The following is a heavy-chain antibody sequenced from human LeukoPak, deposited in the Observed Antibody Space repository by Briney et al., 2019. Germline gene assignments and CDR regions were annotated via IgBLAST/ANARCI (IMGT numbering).Heavy chain of an antibody. D-gene: IGHD6-13*01. J-gene: IGHJ5*02. V-gene: IGHV1-69*06. CDR2: IIPIFGTA. CDR1: RGTFSSYA. Sequence: SVNVSCKASRGTFSSYAISWVRQAPGQGLEWMGGIIPIFGTANYAQKFQGRVTITADKSTSTAYMELSSLRSEDTAVYYCARNPLSTGEVSSWYNWFDPWGQGTLVTVSS. CDR3: ARNPLSTGEVSSWYNWFDP.